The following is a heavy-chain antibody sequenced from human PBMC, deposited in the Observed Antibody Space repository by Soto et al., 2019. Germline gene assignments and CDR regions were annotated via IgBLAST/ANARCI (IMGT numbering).Heavy chain of an antibody. CDR3: AKGGRGTYYYYYGVDV. J-gene: IGHJ6*02. CDR1: GFTFSGYG. V-gene: IGHV3-30*18. D-gene: IGHD1-1*01. CDR2: ISYDGNNK. Sequence: GGSLRLSCAASGFTFSGYGMHWVRQAPGKGLEWVAVISYDGNNKYYADSVKGRFTISRDNSKNTLYLQMNSPRAEDTAVYYCAKGGRGTYYYYYGVDVWGQGTTVTVSS.